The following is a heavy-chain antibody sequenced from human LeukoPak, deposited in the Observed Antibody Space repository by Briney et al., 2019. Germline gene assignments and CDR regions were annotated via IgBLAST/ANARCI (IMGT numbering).Heavy chain of an antibody. Sequence: SETLSLTYSVSGGSISKSPYYWAWIRQTPGKGLEWIANIYYSGNTYYNQSLKSRVTISVDTSKNHFSLKLNSVTAADTAVYYCARSGPYCSGGSCYAYAMDVWGQGTTATVSS. CDR2: IYYSGNT. J-gene: IGHJ6*02. D-gene: IGHD2-15*01. CDR3: ARSGPYCSGGSCYAYAMDV. CDR1: GGSISKSPYY. V-gene: IGHV4-39*02.